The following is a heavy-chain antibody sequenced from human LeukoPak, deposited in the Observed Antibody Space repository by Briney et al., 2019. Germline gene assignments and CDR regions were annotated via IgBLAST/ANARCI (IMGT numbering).Heavy chain of an antibody. Sequence: GGSLRLSCAGSGFTFSTYGMSWVRQAPNKGLEWLSTISGSGDSTYYAGSVKGRFTISRDNSKNTLFLQMNSLRAEDTAIYYCAKWQYYGSGDDYWGQGTLVTVSS. J-gene: IGHJ4*02. CDR2: ISGSGDST. CDR3: AKWQYYGSGDDY. CDR1: GFTFSTYG. D-gene: IGHD3-10*01. V-gene: IGHV3-23*01.